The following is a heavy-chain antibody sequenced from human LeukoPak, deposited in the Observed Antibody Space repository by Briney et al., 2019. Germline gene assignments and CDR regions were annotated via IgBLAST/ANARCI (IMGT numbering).Heavy chain of an antibody. CDR3: ARAYYYGSGSYWGPAEKYYFDY. D-gene: IGHD3-10*01. J-gene: IGHJ4*02. V-gene: IGHV4-59*01. CDR1: GGSTSSYY. Sequence: SETLSLTCTVSGGSTSSYYWSWIRQPPGKGLEWIGYIYYSGSTNYNPSLKSRVTISVDTSKNQFSLKLSSVTAADTAVYYCARAYYYGSGSYWGPAEKYYFDYWGQGTLVTVSS. CDR2: IYYSGST.